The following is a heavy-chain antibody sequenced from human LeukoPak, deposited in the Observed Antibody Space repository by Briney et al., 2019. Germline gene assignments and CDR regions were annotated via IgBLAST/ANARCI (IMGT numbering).Heavy chain of an antibody. CDR3: ARVRIGNCRSTTCYNDIMGGGFDY. V-gene: IGHV1-69*13. CDR1: GGTFSSYA. Sequence: SVKVSCKASGGTFSSYAISWVRQAPGQGLEWMGGIIPIFGTANYAQKFQGRVTITADESTSTAYMELSSLSSEDTAVYYWARVRIGNCRSTTCYNDIMGGGFDYWGQGTLVTVSS. J-gene: IGHJ4*02. D-gene: IGHD2-2*02. CDR2: IIPIFGTA.